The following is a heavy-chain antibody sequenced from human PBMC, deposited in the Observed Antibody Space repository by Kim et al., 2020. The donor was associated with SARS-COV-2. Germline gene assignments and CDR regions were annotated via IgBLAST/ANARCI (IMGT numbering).Heavy chain of an antibody. D-gene: IGHD6-19*01. J-gene: IGHJ5*02. CDR1: GYTFTSYG. Sequence: ASVKVSCKASGYTFTSYGISWVRQAPGQGLEWMGWISAYNGNTNYAPKLQGRVTMTTDTSTSTAYMELRSLRSDDTAVYYCARVAVAGTRSRNWFDPWGQGALVTVAS. V-gene: IGHV1-18*01. CDR2: ISAYNGNT. CDR3: ARVAVAGTRSRNWFDP.